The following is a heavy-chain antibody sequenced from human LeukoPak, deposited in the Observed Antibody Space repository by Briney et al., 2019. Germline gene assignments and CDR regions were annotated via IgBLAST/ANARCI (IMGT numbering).Heavy chain of an antibody. CDR1: GGTFSSYA. V-gene: IGHV1-69*04. CDR2: IIPILGIA. J-gene: IGHJ4*02. CDR3: ARDRDYYGSGSYYVDY. D-gene: IGHD3-10*01. Sequence: SVKVSCKASGGTFSSYAISWVRQAPGQGLEWMGRIIPILGIANYAQKFQGRLTMTRDTSTTTVYMELSSLRSEDTAVYYCARDRDYYGSGSYYVDYWGQGTLVTVSS.